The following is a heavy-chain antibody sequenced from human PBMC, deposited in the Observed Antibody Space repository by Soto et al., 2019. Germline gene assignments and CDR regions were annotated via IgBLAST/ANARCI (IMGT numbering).Heavy chain of an antibody. CDR2: LYSGGLT. Sequence: EVQLVESGGGLVQPGESLRLSCAASGFTVSSDYMSWVRQAPGKGLEWVSVLYSGGLTYYADSVKGRFTISRDNSKNMLYLQMNSLRDEDTAVYYCARGLVRAFFHYWGQGTLVTVSS. V-gene: IGHV3-66*01. D-gene: IGHD3-10*01. CDR1: GFTVSSDY. CDR3: ARGLVRAFFHY. J-gene: IGHJ4*02.